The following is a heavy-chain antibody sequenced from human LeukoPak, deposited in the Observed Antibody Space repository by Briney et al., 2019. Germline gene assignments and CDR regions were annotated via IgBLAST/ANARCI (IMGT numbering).Heavy chain of an antibody. D-gene: IGHD4-17*01. CDR3: ARDLGYGALDP. CDR1: GFTFSSCW. Sequence: GGSLRLSCAASGFTFSSCWMNWVRQAPGKGLEWVALINPDGSQTHYVDSVKGRFTISRDNAENSLYLQMNSLRADDTAVYYCARDLGYGALDPWGQGTLVTVSS. J-gene: IGHJ5*02. CDR2: INPDGSQT. V-gene: IGHV3-7*01.